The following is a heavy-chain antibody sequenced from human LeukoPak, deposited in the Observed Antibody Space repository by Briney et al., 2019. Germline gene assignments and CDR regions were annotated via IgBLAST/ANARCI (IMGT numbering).Heavy chain of an antibody. D-gene: IGHD6-19*01. CDR2: IKQDGSEK. V-gene: IGHV3-7*01. CDR1: AFTFSNYW. J-gene: IGHJ4*02. CDR3: GPSSWDY. Sequence: GGSLRLSCAASAFTFSNYWMSWVRHAHGKGLEWVANIKQDGSEKYYVDSVKGRFTISRDNAKNSLYLQMNSLRAEDTAIYYCGPSSWDYWGQGTLVTVSS.